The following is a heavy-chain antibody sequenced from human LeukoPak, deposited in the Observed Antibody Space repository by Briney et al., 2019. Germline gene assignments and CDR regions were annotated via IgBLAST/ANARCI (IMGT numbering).Heavy chain of an antibody. J-gene: IGHJ4*02. CDR1: GYSFTSYW. CDR3: ARRGYNWNDSIYYFDY. V-gene: IGHV5-51*01. D-gene: IGHD1-20*01. Sequence: GESLKISCKGSGYSFTSYWIGWVRQLPGNGLEWMGIIYPGDSDTRYSPSFQGQVTISADKSISTAYLQWSSLKASDTAMYYCARRGYNWNDSIYYFDYWGQGTLVTVSS. CDR2: IYPGDSDT.